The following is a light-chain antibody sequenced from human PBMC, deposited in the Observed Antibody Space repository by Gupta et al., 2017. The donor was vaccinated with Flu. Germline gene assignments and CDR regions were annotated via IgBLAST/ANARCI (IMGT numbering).Light chain of an antibody. CDR3: PSHTTSYTYV. Sequence: SVLTHPASVSVSPDQAITISCSGTSVDFGAFNYVSWHQKYSDNAHNLMIYEVSNRTSGVSGRFSGSKADNTASLTISGLQTEDEADYYCPSHTTSYTYVFGSGTKVTVL. CDR1: SVDFGAFNY. V-gene: IGLV2-14*01. J-gene: IGLJ1*01. CDR2: EVS.